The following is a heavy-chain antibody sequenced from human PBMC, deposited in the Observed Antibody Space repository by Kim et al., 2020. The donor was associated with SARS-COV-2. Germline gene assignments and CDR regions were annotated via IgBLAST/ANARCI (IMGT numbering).Heavy chain of an antibody. D-gene: IGHD3-22*01. V-gene: IGHV1-18*01. CDR3: ARSNTEYYYDSSGYSRYFDY. CDR2: ISAYNGNT. Sequence: ASVKVSCKASGYTFTSYGISWVRQAPGQGLEWMGWISAYNGNTNYAQKLQGRVTMTTDTSTSTAYMELRSLRSDDTAVYYCARSNTEYYYDSSGYSRYFDYWGQGTLVTVSS. CDR1: GYTFTSYG. J-gene: IGHJ4*02.